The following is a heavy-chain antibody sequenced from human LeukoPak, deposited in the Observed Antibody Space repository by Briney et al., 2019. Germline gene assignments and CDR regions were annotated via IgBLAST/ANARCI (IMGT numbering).Heavy chain of an antibody. Sequence: PGGSLRLSCAASGFTFSNYAMSWVRQAPGKGLEWVSAISGSASSTYHADSVKGRFTISRDNSKNTLYLQMNSQRAEDTAVYYCAKDVTLTTVTDFDYWSQGTLVTVSS. CDR1: GFTFSNYA. J-gene: IGHJ4*02. D-gene: IGHD4-17*01. V-gene: IGHV3-23*01. CDR3: AKDVTLTTVTDFDY. CDR2: ISGSASST.